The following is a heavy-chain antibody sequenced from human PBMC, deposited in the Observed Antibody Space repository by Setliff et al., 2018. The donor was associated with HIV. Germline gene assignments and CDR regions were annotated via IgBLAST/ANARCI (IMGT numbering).Heavy chain of an antibody. CDR2: IYHSGTT. CDR3: AREGRAAAGSYSYGFGQIDY. D-gene: IGHD5-18*01. V-gene: IGHV4-38-2*01. Sequence: TGGSLRLSCEASGFTFSTYSMNWVRQAPGKGLEWVGSIYHSGTTYYNPSLKSRVTISVDTSKNQFSLKLSAVTAADTAVYYCAREGRAAAGSYSYGFGQIDYWGQGTLVTVSS. J-gene: IGHJ4*02. CDR1: GFTFSTYS.